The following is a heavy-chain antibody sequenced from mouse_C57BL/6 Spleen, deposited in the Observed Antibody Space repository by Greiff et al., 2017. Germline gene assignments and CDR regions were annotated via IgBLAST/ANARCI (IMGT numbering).Heavy chain of an antibody. D-gene: IGHD3-2*02. CDR1: GYTFTSYW. Sequence: QVQLQQPGTELVKPGASVKLSCKASGYTFTSYWMHWVKQRPGQGLEWIGNINPSNGGTNYNEKFKSKATLTVDKSSSTAYMQLSSLTSEDSAVYYCARGKQLRLLFYAMDYWGQGTSVTVSS. J-gene: IGHJ4*01. CDR3: ARGKQLRLLFYAMDY. V-gene: IGHV1-53*01. CDR2: INPSNGGT.